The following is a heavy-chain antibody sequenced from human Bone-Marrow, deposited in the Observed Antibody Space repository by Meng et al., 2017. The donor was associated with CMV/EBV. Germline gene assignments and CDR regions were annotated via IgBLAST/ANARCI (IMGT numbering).Heavy chain of an antibody. D-gene: IGHD2-15*01. J-gene: IGHJ6*02. CDR3: ARASLAATPYYYYGKDV. CDR1: GGTFSSYA. CDR2: IIPIFGTA. V-gene: IGHV1-69*05. Sequence: SVKVSCKASGGTFSSYAISWVRQAPGQGLEWMGGIIPIFGTANYAQKFQGRVTITTDESTSTAYMELSSLRSEDTAVYYCARASLAATPYYYYGKDVWGQGTTVTVSS.